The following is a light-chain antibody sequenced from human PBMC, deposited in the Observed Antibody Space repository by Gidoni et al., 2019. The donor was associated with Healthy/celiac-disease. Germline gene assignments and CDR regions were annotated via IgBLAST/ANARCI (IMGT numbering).Light chain of an antibody. CDR1: QSISSY. CDR3: QQSYSTPRT. CDR2: AAS. Sequence: DIQMTQSPSSLSASVGDRVTITCRASQSISSYLNWYQQKPGKAPKLLIDAASSLQSGVPSRFSGSGAGTDFTLTISSLQPEDFATYYCQQSYSTPRTCGQGTKVEIK. J-gene: IGKJ1*01. V-gene: IGKV1-39*01.